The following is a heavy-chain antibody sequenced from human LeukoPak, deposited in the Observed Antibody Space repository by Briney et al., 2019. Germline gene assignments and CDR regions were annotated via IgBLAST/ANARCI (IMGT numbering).Heavy chain of an antibody. D-gene: IGHD2-2*01. V-gene: IGHV3-66*01. J-gene: IGHJ2*01. CDR3: ASNHHPTDCSSTSCPIYWYFDL. Sequence: GGSLRLSCAASGFTVSSNYMSWVRQAPGKGLEWVSIIYSGGSTYYADSVKGRFTISRDNSKNTLYLQMNSLRAEDTAVYFCASNHHPTDCSSTSCPIYWYFDLWGRGTLVTVSS. CDR2: IYSGGST. CDR1: GFTVSSNY.